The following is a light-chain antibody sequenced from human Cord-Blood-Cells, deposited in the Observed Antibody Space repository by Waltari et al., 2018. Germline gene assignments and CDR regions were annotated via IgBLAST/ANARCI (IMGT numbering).Light chain of an antibody. CDR3: QQYYSYPFT. Sequence: AIRMTPSPSSLSASTGHRVILTCRASQGISSYLAWYQQKPGKAPKLLIYAASTLQRGVPSRFSGSGSGTDFTLTISCLQSEDFATYYCQQYYSYPFTFGPGTKVDIK. J-gene: IGKJ3*01. CDR1: QGISSY. V-gene: IGKV1-8*01. CDR2: AAS.